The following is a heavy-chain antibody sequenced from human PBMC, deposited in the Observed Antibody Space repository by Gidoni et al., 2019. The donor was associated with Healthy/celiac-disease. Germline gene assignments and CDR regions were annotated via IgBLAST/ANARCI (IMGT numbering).Heavy chain of an antibody. CDR1: GGSISSYS. Sequence: QVQLQESGPGLVKPSETLSLTCTVSGGSISSYSWSWIRQPPGKGLEWIGYIYYSGSTNYNPSLKSRVTISVDTSKNQFSLKLSSVTAADTAVYYCARWGSGPRNFDYWGQGTLVTVSS. J-gene: IGHJ4*02. V-gene: IGHV4-59*01. CDR2: IYYSGST. D-gene: IGHD6-19*01. CDR3: ARWGSGPRNFDY.